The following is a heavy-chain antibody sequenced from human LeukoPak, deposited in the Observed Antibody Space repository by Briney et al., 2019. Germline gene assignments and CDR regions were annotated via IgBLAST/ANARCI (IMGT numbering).Heavy chain of an antibody. J-gene: IGHJ4*02. Sequence: GGSLRLSCAASGFTFSSYGMHWVRQAPGKGLEWVAFIRYDGSNKYYADSVKGRFTISRDNSKNTLYLQMNSLRAEDTAVYYCAKDQIKYARVGELAPYFDYWGQGTLVTVSS. V-gene: IGHV3-30*02. CDR1: GFTFSSYG. CDR2: IRYDGSNK. CDR3: AKDQIKYARVGELAPYFDY. D-gene: IGHD3-10*01.